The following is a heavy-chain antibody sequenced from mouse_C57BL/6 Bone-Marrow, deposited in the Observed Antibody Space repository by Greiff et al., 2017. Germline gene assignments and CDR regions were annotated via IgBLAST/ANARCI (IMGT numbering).Heavy chain of an antibody. V-gene: IGHV5-4*01. D-gene: IGHD4-1*01. Sequence: EVKVVESGGGLVKPGGSLKLSCAASGFTFSSYAMSWVRQTPEKRLEWVATISDGGSYTYYPDNVKGRFTISRDNAKNNLYLQMSHLKSEDTAMYYCARDELGYYYAMDYWGQGTSVTVSS. CDR1: GFTFSSYA. CDR3: ARDELGYYYAMDY. J-gene: IGHJ4*01. CDR2: ISDGGSYT.